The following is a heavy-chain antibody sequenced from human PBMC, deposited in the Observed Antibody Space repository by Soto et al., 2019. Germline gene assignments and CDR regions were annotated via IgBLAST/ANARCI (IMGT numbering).Heavy chain of an antibody. CDR3: AKDRPCTTSGYFFGY. Sequence: EVQLLESGGKLVQPGGSLTLSCAASGFTFSTYAMAWVRQAPGKGLEWVSGVSASGLNTDYADPVKGRFYISRDNSKNPLSRHMHSLRAEDTAVYYCAKDRPCTTSGYFFGYWGQGTLVTVSS. CDR2: VSASGLNT. D-gene: IGHD1-1*01. J-gene: IGHJ4*02. V-gene: IGHV3-23*01. CDR1: GFTFSTYA.